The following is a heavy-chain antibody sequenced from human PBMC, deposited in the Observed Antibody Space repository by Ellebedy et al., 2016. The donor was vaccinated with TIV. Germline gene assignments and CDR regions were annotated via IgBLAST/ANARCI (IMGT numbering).Heavy chain of an antibody. CDR3: ASYYDFWSSSYYFDY. CDR1: GFTFSSYS. D-gene: IGHD3-3*01. CDR2: ISSSSSTK. Sequence: GGSLRLXXAAPGFTFSSYSMNWVRQAPGKGLEWVSYISSSSSTKYYADAVKGRFTISRDNAKNSLYLKMNSLRAEDTAVYYCASYYDFWSSSYYFDYWGQGTLVTVSS. V-gene: IGHV3-48*01. J-gene: IGHJ4*02.